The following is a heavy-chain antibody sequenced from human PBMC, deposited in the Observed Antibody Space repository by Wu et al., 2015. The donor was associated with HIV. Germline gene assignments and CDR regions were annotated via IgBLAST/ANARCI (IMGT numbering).Heavy chain of an antibody. J-gene: IGHJ6*03. D-gene: IGHD6-6*01. CDR1: GYIFANYY. Sequence: QVQLVQSGPEMKKPGASVRVSCKASGYIFANYYLSWVRQAPGQGLEWMGWISGYSGKTVYAQSLQDRLTMTTDTSTSTAYMDLKSLRSDDTAVYYCARDLEYSSSPYYYYYYMDVVGTKGPRSPSP. CDR2: ISGYSGKT. CDR3: ARDLEYSSSPYYYYYYMDV. V-gene: IGHV1-18*04.